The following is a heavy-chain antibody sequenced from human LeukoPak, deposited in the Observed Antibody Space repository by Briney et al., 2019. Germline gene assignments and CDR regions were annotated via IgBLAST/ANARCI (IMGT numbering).Heavy chain of an antibody. CDR2: ISGSGDST. D-gene: IGHD3-9*01. Sequence: GSLRLSCAASGFTFSSYAMSWVRQAPGKGLEWVSAISGSGDSTYYADSVKGRFTISRDNSKNTLYLQMNSLRAEDTAVYYCARGNYDILTGYYLGFDYWGQGTLVTVSS. CDR1: GFTFSSYA. V-gene: IGHV3-23*01. CDR3: ARGNYDILTGYYLGFDY. J-gene: IGHJ4*02.